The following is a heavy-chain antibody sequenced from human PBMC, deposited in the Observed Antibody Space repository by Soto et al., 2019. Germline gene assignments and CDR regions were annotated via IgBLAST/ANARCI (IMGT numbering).Heavy chain of an antibody. CDR1: GFTFSSYA. D-gene: IGHD5-12*01. Sequence: QVQLVESGGGVVQPGRSLRLSCAASGFTFSSYAMHWVRQAPGKGLEWVAVISYDGSNKYYADSVKGRFTISRDNSKNTLYLQMNSLRAEDTAVYYCARAHRWLPSNGMDVWGQGTTVTVSS. CDR3: ARAHRWLPSNGMDV. CDR2: ISYDGSNK. V-gene: IGHV3-30-3*01. J-gene: IGHJ6*02.